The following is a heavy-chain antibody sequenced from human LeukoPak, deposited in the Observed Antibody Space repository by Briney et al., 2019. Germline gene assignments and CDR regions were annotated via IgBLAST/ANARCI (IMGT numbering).Heavy chain of an antibody. CDR2: IYTSGST. CDR3: ATTAGDGDYVDY. D-gene: IGHD4-17*01. Sequence: PSETLSLTCTVSGGSISSGSYYWSWIRQPAGKGLEWIGRIYTSGSTNYNPSLKSRVTISVDTSKNQFSLKLSSVTAADMAVYYCATTAGDGDYVDYWGQGTLVTVSS. J-gene: IGHJ4*02. V-gene: IGHV4-61*02. CDR1: GGSISSGSYY.